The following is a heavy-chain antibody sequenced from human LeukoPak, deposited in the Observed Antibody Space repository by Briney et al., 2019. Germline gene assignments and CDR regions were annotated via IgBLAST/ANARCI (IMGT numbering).Heavy chain of an antibody. CDR1: GFTFTNYA. J-gene: IGHJ4*02. D-gene: IGHD2-15*01. CDR3: AKDCNGGNCYIDY. CDR2: MSGRGVST. V-gene: IGHV3-23*01. Sequence: GSLRLSCAASGFTFTNYAMSWVRQAPGKGLEWVSGMSGRGVSTYYADSVKGRFTISSDNSKNTLYLQMNSPRAEDTAIYYCAKDCNGGNCYIDYWGQGTLVTVAS.